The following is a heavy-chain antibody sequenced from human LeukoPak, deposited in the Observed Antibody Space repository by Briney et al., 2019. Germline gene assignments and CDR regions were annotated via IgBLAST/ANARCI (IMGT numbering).Heavy chain of an antibody. CDR3: ARTPYSSLNFDY. CDR1: GFSLSTSGMC. CDR2: IDWDDDK. J-gene: IGHJ4*02. V-gene: IGHV2-70*11. D-gene: IGHD6-6*01. Sequence: RGSGPTLVNPTQTLTLTCTFSGFSLSTSGMCVSWIRQPPGKALEWLARIDWDDDKYYSTSLKTRLTISKDTSKNQVVLTMTNVDPVDTATYYCARTPYSSLNFDYWGQGTLVTVSS.